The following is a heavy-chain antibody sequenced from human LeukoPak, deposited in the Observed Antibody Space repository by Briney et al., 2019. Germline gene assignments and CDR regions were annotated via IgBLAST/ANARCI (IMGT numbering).Heavy chain of an antibody. CDR3: MTASRSSSWPPPT. Sequence: GGSLRLSCAASGFTFSSYWMNWVRQAPGKGLEWVANIKQDGSEKKYVDSVKGRFTTSRDNAKNSLYLQMNSLRAEDTAVYYCMTASRSSSWPPPTWGQGTLVTVSS. J-gene: IGHJ5*02. CDR1: GFTFSSYW. V-gene: IGHV3-7*01. CDR2: IKQDGSEK. D-gene: IGHD6-13*01.